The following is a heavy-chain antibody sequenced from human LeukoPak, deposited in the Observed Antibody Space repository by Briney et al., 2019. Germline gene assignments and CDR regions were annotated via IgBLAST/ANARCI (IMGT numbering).Heavy chain of an antibody. J-gene: IGHJ5*01. CDR1: GFTFSTYN. D-gene: IGHD3-10*01. V-gene: IGHV3-21*01. Sequence: PGGSLRLSCAASGFTFSTYNMNWVRQAPGKGLEWVSSISGSSSHIYYADSVKGRFTISRDNSKNTLYLQMNSLRAEDTAVHYCARARRSGGITMIRGVKDRGWFDSWGQGTLVTVSS. CDR2: ISGSSSHI. CDR3: ARARRSGGITMIRGVKDRGWFDS.